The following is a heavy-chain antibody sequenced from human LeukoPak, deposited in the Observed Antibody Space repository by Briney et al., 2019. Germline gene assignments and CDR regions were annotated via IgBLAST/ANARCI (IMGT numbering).Heavy chain of an antibody. CDR2: ISYDGSNK. CDR1: GFTFSSYA. Sequence: HPGGSLRLSCAASGFTFSSYAMHWVRQAPGKGLEWVAVISYDGSNKYYADSVKGRFTISRDNSKNTMYLQMNSLRAEDTAVYYCVRDSSGPIWGQGTMVTVSS. V-gene: IGHV3-30-3*01. D-gene: IGHD6-19*01. J-gene: IGHJ3*02. CDR3: VRDSSGPI.